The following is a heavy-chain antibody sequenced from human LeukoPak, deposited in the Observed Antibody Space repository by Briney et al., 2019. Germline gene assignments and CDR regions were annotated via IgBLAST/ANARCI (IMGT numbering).Heavy chain of an antibody. D-gene: IGHD2-15*01. V-gene: IGHV3-21*01. CDR2: ICHISSNI. Sequence: GGSPRLSCAASGFTLSSYSMNCVRQAPGEGLEWVSSICHISSNIYYADSVKGRFTISRDNAKDSLYLQMHSLRAEDAAVYYCGRQAAPDYWGQGTLVTVSS. CDR3: GRQAAPDY. J-gene: IGHJ4*02. CDR1: GFTLSSYS.